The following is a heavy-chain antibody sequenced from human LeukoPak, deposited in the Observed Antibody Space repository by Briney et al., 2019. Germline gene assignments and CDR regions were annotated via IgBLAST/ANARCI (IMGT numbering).Heavy chain of an antibody. J-gene: IGHJ4*02. CDR3: ARETYEEGTLGY. V-gene: IGHV3-23*01. CDR2: ISGSGGST. Sequence: SGGSLRLSCAASGFTFSSYAMSWVRQAPGKGLEWVSAISGSGGSTYYADSVKGRFTISRDNSKNTLYLQMNSLRAEDTAVYYCARETYEEGTLGYWGQGTLVTVSS. D-gene: IGHD5-12*01. CDR1: GFTFSSYA.